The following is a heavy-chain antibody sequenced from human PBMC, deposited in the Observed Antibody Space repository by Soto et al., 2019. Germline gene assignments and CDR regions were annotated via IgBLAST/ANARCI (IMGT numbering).Heavy chain of an antibody. CDR2: ISYDGSNK. D-gene: IGHD2-15*01. J-gene: IGHJ2*01. CDR3: AREVTPYWYSDL. Sequence: QVQLVESGGGVVQPGRSLXXXXAASGFTFSSYAMHWVRQAPGKGLEWVAVISYDGSNKYYAHSVKGRFTISRDNSKNTLYLQMNSLRAEDTAVSYCAREVTPYWYSDLWGRGTLVTVSS. V-gene: IGHV3-30-3*01. CDR1: GFTFSSYA.